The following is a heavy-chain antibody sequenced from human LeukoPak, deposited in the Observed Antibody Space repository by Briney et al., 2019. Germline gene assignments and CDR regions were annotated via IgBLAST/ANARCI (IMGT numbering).Heavy chain of an antibody. D-gene: IGHD2-21*01. CDR2: ISSSGSTT. CDR3: AKDPAYCGGDCYEGNWFDP. Sequence: GGSLRLSCAASGFTFSSYSMNWVRQAPGKGLEWVSYISSSGSTTYYADSVKGRFTISRDNSKNTLYLQMNSLRAEDTAVYYCAKDPAYCGGDCYEGNWFDPWGQGTLVTVSS. J-gene: IGHJ5*02. V-gene: IGHV3-48*01. CDR1: GFTFSSYS.